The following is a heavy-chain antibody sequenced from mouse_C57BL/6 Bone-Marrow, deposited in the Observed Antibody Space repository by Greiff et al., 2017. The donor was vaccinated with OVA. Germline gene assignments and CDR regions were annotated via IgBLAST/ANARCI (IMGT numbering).Heavy chain of an antibody. CDR2: ISSGGSYT. D-gene: IGHD1-1*01. J-gene: IGHJ1*03. CDR1: GFTFSSYG. CDR3: ATYDGSSYGYFDV. V-gene: IGHV5-6*01. Sequence: EVNVVESGGDLVKPGGSLKLSCAASGFTFSSYGMSWVRQTPDKRLEWVATISSGGSYTYYPDSVKGRFPISRDNAKNTLYLQMSSLKSEDTAMYYCATYDGSSYGYFDVWGTGTTVTVSA.